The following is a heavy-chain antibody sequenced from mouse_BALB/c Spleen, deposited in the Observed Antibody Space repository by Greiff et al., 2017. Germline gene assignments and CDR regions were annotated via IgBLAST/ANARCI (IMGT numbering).Heavy chain of an antibody. V-gene: IGHV5-4*02. CDR3: ARENYGSSNFDY. J-gene: IGHJ2*01. CDR2: ISDGGSYT. Sequence: EVMLVESGGGLVKPGGSLKLSCAASGFTFSDYYMYWVRQTPEKRLEWVATISDGGSYTYYPDSVKGRFTISRDNAKNNLYLQMSSLKSEDTAMYYCARENYGSSNFDYWGQGTTLTVSS. D-gene: IGHD1-1*01. CDR1: GFTFSDYY.